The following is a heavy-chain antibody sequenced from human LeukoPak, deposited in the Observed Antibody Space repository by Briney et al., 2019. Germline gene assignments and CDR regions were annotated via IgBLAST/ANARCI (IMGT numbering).Heavy chain of an antibody. J-gene: IGHJ4*02. D-gene: IGHD6-13*01. CDR1: GYSISSGYY. CDR3: ARFLYSTEPYDY. V-gene: IGHV4-38-2*02. Sequence: PSETLSLTCTVSGYSISSGYYWGWIRQPPGKGLEWIGTIYHRGSTYYNPSLKSRVTISVDTSKNQFSLELSSVTAADTAVYYCARFLYSTEPYDYWGQGTLVTVSS. CDR2: IYHRGST.